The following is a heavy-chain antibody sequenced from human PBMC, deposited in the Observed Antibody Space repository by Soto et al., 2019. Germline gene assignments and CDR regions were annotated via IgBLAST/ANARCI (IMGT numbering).Heavy chain of an antibody. CDR3: ARTSSSWSRDYYYGMDV. D-gene: IGHD6-13*01. CDR2: TYYRSKWYN. CDR1: GDSVSSNSAA. J-gene: IGHJ6*02. Sequence: SQTLSLTCAISGDSVSSNSAAWNWIRQSPSRGLEWLGRTYYRSKWYNDYAVSVKSRITINPDTSKNQFSLQLNSVTPEDTAVYYCARTSSSWSRDYYYGMDVWGQGTTVTVSS. V-gene: IGHV6-1*01.